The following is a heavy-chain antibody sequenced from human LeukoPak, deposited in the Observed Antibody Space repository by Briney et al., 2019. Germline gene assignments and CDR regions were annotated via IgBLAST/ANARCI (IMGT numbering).Heavy chain of an antibody. CDR3: ARAGAWQIDP. D-gene: IGHD3-10*01. V-gene: IGHV4-61*02. CDR1: GGSISSGSYY. J-gene: IGHJ5*02. CDR2: IYTSGST. Sequence: SETLSLTCTVSGGSISSGSYYWSWIRQLAGKGLEWIGRIYTSGSTNYNPSLKSRVTISLDRSNNHFSLRLTSVSAADTAVYYCARAGAWQIDPWGQGTLVTVSS.